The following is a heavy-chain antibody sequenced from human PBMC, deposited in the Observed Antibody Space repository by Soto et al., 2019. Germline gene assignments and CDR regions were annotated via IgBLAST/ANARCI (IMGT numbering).Heavy chain of an antibody. D-gene: IGHD6-19*01. CDR3: ARDQGQWLVRGSFDY. CDR2: ISYDGSNK. V-gene: IGHV3-30-3*01. Sequence: QVQLVESGGGVVQPGRSLRLSCAASGFTFSSYAMHWVRQAPGKGLEWVAVISYDGSNKYYADSVKGRFTISRDNSKNTLYLQMNSLRAEDTAVYYCARDQGQWLVRGSFDYWGQGTLVTVSS. CDR1: GFTFSSYA. J-gene: IGHJ4*02.